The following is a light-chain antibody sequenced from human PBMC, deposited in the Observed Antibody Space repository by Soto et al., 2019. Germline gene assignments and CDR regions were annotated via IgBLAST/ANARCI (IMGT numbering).Light chain of an antibody. CDR2: EVS. J-gene: IGLJ1*01. Sequence: QSVLTQPPSASGSPGQSVTISCTGTSSDVGGYNYVSWYQQRPGKAPKLMIYEVSKRPAGVPDRFSGSKSGNTASLTVSGLQAGDEADYFCCSYAGSNRGVFGTGTKGTVL. CDR3: CSYAGSNRGV. CDR1: SSDVGGYNY. V-gene: IGLV2-8*01.